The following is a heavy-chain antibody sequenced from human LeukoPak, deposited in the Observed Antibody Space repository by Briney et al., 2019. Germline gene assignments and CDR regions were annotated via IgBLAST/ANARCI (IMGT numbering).Heavy chain of an antibody. CDR3: AEHHRDTMIVPY. D-gene: IGHD3-22*01. J-gene: IGHJ4*02. CDR1: GFTFSSYA. CDR2: ISGSGGST. Sequence: GGSLRLSCAASGFTFSSYAMSWVRQAPGKGLEWVSAISGSGGSTYYADSVKGRFTISRDNSKNTLYLQMNSLRAEDTAVYYCAEHHRDTMIVPYWGQGTLVTVSS. V-gene: IGHV3-23*01.